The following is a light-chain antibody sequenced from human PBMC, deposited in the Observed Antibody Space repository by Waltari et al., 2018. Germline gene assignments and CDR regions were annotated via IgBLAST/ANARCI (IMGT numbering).Light chain of an antibody. CDR1: QSVSNS. J-gene: IGKJ5*01. CDR2: DAS. Sequence: VLTQSPATLSLSPGERATLSCRASQSVSNSLACYRQKPGQAPSLLIDDASTRAAGIPGRFSGSGSGTDFTLTISSLEPEDFAVYYCQLRTGWPMTFGQGTRLEIK. CDR3: QLRTGWPMT. V-gene: IGKV3-11*01.